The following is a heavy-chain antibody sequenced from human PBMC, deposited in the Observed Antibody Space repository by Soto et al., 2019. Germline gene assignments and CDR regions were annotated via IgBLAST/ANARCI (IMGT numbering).Heavy chain of an antibody. J-gene: IGHJ4*02. CDR1: GFSFNTYE. CDR3: AYGGSCDY. Sequence: PGGSLRLSCAASGFSFNTYEMNWGRQAPGKGLEWVSYISSSGSTIYYADSVKGRFTVSRDNGKNSLYLQMNSLRAEDTAVYYCAYGGSCDYWGQGTQVTVSS. V-gene: IGHV3-48*03. D-gene: IGHD1-26*01. CDR2: ISSSGSTI.